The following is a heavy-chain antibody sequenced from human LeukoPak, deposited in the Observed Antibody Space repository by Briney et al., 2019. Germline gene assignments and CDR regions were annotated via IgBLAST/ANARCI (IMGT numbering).Heavy chain of an antibody. CDR2: IKSDGST. V-gene: IGHV3-74*01. Sequence: SGRSLRLSCVASGFTFSSYWMHWVRQAPGKGLVWVSRIKSDGSTNYADSVKGRFTISRDNAKNTVSLQMNSLRAEDTGVYFCARAPSEIGGYYPEYFRHWGQGTLVTVSS. D-gene: IGHD3-22*01. J-gene: IGHJ1*01. CDR1: GFTFSSYW. CDR3: ARAPSEIGGYYPEYFRH.